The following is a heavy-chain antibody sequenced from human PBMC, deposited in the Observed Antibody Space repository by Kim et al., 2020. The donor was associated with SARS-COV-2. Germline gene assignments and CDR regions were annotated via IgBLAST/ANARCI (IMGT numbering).Heavy chain of an antibody. J-gene: IGHJ4*02. CDR3: AKEVHVDTVM. V-gene: IGHV3-30*18. CDR2: ISYDGSYK. CDR1: GFTFSRFG. Sequence: GGSLRLSCAASGFTFSRFGMHWVRQAPGEGLEWVAVISYDGSYKEYAGSVEGRFTISRDNSKNTLYLQLNSLRAEDAAVYYCAKEVHVDTVMWGQGPPVPVS. D-gene: IGHD5-18*01.